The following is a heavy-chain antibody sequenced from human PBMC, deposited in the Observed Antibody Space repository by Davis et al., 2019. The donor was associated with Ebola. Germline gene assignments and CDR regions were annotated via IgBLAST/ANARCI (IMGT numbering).Heavy chain of an antibody. J-gene: IGHJ4*02. D-gene: IGHD5-12*01. V-gene: IGHV3-74*01. CDR2: INNDGSNT. CDR3: ARDQDWMSRSDIVTT. Sequence: HTGGSLRLSCVASEFSFSNYWMHWVRQVPGKGLVWVSRINNDGSNTDYADSVKGRFTISRDNAKNTLYLQMNSLRVEDTAVYYCARDQDWMSRSDIVTTWGQGTLVTVSS. CDR1: EFSFSNYW.